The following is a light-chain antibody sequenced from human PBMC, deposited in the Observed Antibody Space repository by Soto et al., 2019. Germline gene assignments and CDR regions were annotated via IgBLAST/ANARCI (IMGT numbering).Light chain of an antibody. CDR3: SSFAGSNNVL. CDR2: EVN. Sequence: QSVLNQPPSASGSPGQSVTISCTGTNSDVGGYDFVSWYQQHPGKAPKLMIYEVNKRPSGVPDRFSGSKSGNTASLTVSGLQAEDEASYYCSSFAGSNNVLFGGGTQLTVL. CDR1: NSDVGGYDF. J-gene: IGLJ3*02. V-gene: IGLV2-8*01.